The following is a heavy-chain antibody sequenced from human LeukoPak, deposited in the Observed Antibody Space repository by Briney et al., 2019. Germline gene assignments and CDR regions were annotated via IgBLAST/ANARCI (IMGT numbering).Heavy chain of an antibody. V-gene: IGHV3-74*01. J-gene: IGHJ4*02. Sequence: GGSLRLSCAASGFTFHSYWMHWVRQAPGKGLVWVSRIDNDGGSTTYADSVKGRFTISRDNAKNTLYLQMNSVRAEDTAVYYCARSSFPYYFDYWGQGTLVTVSS. CDR1: GFTFHSYW. CDR2: IDNDGGST. CDR3: ARSSFPYYFDY. D-gene: IGHD3-16*01.